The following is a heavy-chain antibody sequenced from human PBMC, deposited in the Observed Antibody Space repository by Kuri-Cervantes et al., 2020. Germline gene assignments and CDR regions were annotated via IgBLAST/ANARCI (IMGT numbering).Heavy chain of an antibody. J-gene: IGHJ6*03. CDR3: ARCLQLLFYYYMDV. V-gene: IGHV3-30-3*01. CDR1: GFTFSNAW. CDR2: ISFDGSNE. D-gene: IGHD2-2*01. Sequence: GESLKISCAASGFTFSNAWMSWVRQAPGKGLEWVAVISFDGSNEYYADSVKGRFTISRDNSKNTLYLQMNSLRAEDTAVYYCARCLQLLFYYYMDVWGKGTTVTVSS.